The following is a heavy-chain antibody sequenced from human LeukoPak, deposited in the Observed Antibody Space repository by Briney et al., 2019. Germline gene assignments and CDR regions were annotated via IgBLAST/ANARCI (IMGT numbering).Heavy chain of an antibody. D-gene: IGHD2-21*01. Sequence: GGSLRLSCAASGFTFSSYAMHWVRQAPGKGLEWVAVISYDGSNKYYADSVKGRFTISRDNSKNTLYLQMNSLRAEDTAVYYCARAKDLVAIFDYWGQGTLVTVSS. CDR3: ARAKDLVAIFDY. J-gene: IGHJ4*02. V-gene: IGHV3-30-3*01. CDR2: ISYDGSNK. CDR1: GFTFSSYA.